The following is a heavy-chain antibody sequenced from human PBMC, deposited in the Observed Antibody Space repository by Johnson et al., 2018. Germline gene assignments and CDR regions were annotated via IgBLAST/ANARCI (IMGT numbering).Heavy chain of an antibody. V-gene: IGHV3-20*04. Sequence: VQLVESGGGVVRPGGSLRLSCAASGFRFGDNGMSWARQAPGQGLEWVSGINWKGGRTGYADSVKGRFTISRDNAKNYLYLQMNSLRAEETAGYFCARGYCISTICFWYYYMDVWGKGTTVTVSS. D-gene: IGHD2-2*01. CDR1: GFRFGDNG. CDR2: INWKGGRT. J-gene: IGHJ6*03. CDR3: ARGYCISTICFWYYYMDV.